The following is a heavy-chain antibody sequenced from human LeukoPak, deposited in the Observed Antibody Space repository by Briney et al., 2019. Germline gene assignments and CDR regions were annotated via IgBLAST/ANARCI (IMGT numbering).Heavy chain of an antibody. CDR2: ISSSGSTI. J-gene: IGHJ6*02. CDR1: GFTFSSYE. D-gene: IGHD3-3*01. CDR3: ARDAPITIQQNYYYYYGMDV. Sequence: PGGSLRLSCAASGFTFSSYEMNWVRQAPGKGLEWVSHISSSGSTIYYADSVKGRFTISRDNAKNSLYLQMNSLRAEDTAVYYCARDAPITIQQNYYYYYGMDVWGQGTTVTVSS. V-gene: IGHV3-48*03.